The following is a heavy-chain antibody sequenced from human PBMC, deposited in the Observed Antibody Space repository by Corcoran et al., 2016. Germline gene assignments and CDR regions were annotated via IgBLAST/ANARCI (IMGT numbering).Heavy chain of an antibody. V-gene: IGHV3-33*01. CDR2: IWYDGSNK. CDR1: GFTFSSYG. CDR3: AREGNVAGSDYYYYGMDV. Sequence: QVQLVESGGGVVQPGRSLRLSCAASGFTFSSYGMHWVRQAPGKGLEWVAVIWYDGSNKYYADSVKGRFTISRDNSKNTLYLQMNSLRAEDTAVYYCAREGNVAGSDYYYYGMDVWGQGTTVTVSS. D-gene: IGHD6-19*01. J-gene: IGHJ6*02.